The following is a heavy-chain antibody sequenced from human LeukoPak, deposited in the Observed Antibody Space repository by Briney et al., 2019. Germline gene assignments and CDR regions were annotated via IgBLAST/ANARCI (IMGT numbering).Heavy chain of an antibody. CDR2: IYYTGNT. CDR3: ARLGGATSPFGY. CDR1: GGSISSYY. Sequence: ASETLSLTCTVYGGSISSYYWSWSRQPRGKGLEWLGYIYYTGNTNYNPSLKSRVTISVDTSKNQFSLTLSSVTAADTAIYYCARLGGATSPFGYWGQGTLVTVSS. J-gene: IGHJ4*02. V-gene: IGHV4-59*08. D-gene: IGHD1-26*01.